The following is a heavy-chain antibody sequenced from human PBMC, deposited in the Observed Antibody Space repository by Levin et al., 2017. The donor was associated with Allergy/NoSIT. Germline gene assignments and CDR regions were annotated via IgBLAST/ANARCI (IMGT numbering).Heavy chain of an antibody. CDR2: ISYDGSNK. V-gene: IGHV3-30-3*01. Sequence: GESLKISCAASGFTFSSYAMHWVRQAPGKGLEWVAVISYDGSNKYYADSVKGRFTISRDNSKNTLYLQMNSLRAEDTAVYYCARDYGIRMVKNWFDPWGQGTLVTVSS. CDR3: ARDYGIRMVKNWFDP. CDR1: GFTFSSYA. J-gene: IGHJ5*02. D-gene: IGHD5-18*01.